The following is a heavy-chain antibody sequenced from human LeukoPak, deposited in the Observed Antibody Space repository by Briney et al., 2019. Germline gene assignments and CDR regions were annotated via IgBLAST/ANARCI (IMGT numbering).Heavy chain of an antibody. CDR2: INPNSGDT. Sequence: ASVKVSCKASGYTFTDYYISWVRQAPGQGLEWMGWINPNSGDTNYAQKFQDRVTMTRDTSISTAYMELRSLRSDDTAVYYCARESGGPFDYWGQGTLVTVSS. J-gene: IGHJ4*02. D-gene: IGHD3-10*01. CDR3: ARESGGPFDY. V-gene: IGHV1-2*02. CDR1: GYTFTDYY.